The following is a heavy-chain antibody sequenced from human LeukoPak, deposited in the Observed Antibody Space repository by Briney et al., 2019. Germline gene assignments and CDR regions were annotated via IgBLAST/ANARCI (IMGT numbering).Heavy chain of an antibody. CDR1: GFTFSSYG. Sequence: GGSLRLSCAASGFTFSSYGMHWVRQAPGKGLEWVAVISYDGSNKYYADSVKGGFTICRDNSKNTLYLQMNSLRAEDTSVYYCAKDGSVRGPRVGSYDYWGQGTLVTVSS. CDR2: ISYDGSNK. CDR3: AKDGSVRGPRVGSYDY. J-gene: IGHJ4*02. V-gene: IGHV3-30*18. D-gene: IGHD1-26*01.